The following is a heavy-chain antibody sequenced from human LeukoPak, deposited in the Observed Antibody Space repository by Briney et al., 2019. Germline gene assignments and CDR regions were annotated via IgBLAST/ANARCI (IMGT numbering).Heavy chain of an antibody. CDR2: INPSGGST. CDR1: GYTSTSYY. V-gene: IGHV1-46*01. J-gene: IGHJ6*02. D-gene: IGHD3-9*01. Sequence: GASVKVSCKASGYTSTSYYMHWVRQAPGQGLEWMGIINPSGGSTSYAQKFQGRVTMTRDTSTSTVYMELSSLRSEDTAVYYCARDKGLRYFDWLLMDYYYGMDVWGQGTTVTVSS. CDR3: ARDKGLRYFDWLLMDYYYGMDV.